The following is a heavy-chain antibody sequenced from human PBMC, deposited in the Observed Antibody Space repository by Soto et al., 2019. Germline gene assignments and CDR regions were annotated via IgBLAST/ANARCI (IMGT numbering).Heavy chain of an antibody. Sequence: GGSLRLSCAASGFTFSSYWMSWVSQAPGKGLEWVANIKQDGSEKYYVDSVKGRFTISRDNAKSSLYLQMNSLRAEDTAVYYCARLYSSSWYYFDYWVQGTLVTVSS. CDR2: IKQDGSEK. J-gene: IGHJ4*02. V-gene: IGHV3-7*01. D-gene: IGHD6-13*01. CDR1: GFTFSSYW. CDR3: ARLYSSSWYYFDY.